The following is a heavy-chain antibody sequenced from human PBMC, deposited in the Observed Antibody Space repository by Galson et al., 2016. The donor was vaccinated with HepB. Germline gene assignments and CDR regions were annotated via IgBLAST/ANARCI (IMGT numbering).Heavy chain of an antibody. CDR1: GGSVTSGFYY. V-gene: IGHV4-61*01. CDR2: IYSSGST. Sequence: ETLSLTCSVSGGSVTSGFYYWSWIRQPPGKGLEWIGYIYSSGSTNFYPSLKNRVSISLDTSKHNFTLTVNSVPPAATAGYYCARVDDNVWDWGRGTLVIVSS. D-gene: IGHD3-16*01. J-gene: IGHJ4*01. CDR3: ARVDDNVWD.